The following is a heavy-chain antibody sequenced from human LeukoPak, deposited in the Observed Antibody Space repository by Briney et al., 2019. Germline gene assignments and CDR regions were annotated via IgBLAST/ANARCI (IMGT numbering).Heavy chain of an antibody. D-gene: IGHD3-22*01. CDR3: ARAPYYDSSGQVDY. J-gene: IGHJ4*02. CDR2: INHSGST. Sequence: ASETLSLTCAVYGGSSSGYYWSWIRQPPGKGLEWIGEINHSGSTNYNPSLKSRVTISVDTSKNQFSLKLSSVTAADTAVYYCARAPYYDSSGQVDYWGQGPLVTVSS. V-gene: IGHV4-34*01. CDR1: GGSSSGYY.